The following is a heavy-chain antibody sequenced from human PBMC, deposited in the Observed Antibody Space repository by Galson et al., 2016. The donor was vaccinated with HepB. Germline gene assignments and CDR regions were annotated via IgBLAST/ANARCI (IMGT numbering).Heavy chain of an antibody. CDR1: GFTFKTAW. CDR3: AADRSGWGGALDS. J-gene: IGHJ3*01. Sequence: SLRLSCAASGFTFKTAWMNWVRQAPGKGLEWLGRIKRTTDGGTTDYAAPGKDRFTISRADSEDTLYLQMNSLQIEDTAVYYCAADRSGWGGALDSWGQGTLVTVSS. V-gene: IGHV3-15*01. CDR2: IKRTTDGGTT. D-gene: IGHD3-22*01.